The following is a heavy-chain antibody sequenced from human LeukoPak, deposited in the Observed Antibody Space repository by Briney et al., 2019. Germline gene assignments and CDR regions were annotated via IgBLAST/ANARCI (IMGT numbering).Heavy chain of an antibody. CDR2: ISAYNGNT. CDR3: ARDGYDFWSGRNYYYYGMDV. Sequence: ASVKVSFKASGYTFTSYGISWVRQAPGQGLEWMGWISAYNGNTNCAQKLQGRVTMTTDTSTSTAYMELRSLRSDDTAVYYCARDGYDFWSGRNYYYYGMDVWGQGTTVTVSS. CDR1: GYTFTSYG. V-gene: IGHV1-18*01. D-gene: IGHD3-3*01. J-gene: IGHJ6*02.